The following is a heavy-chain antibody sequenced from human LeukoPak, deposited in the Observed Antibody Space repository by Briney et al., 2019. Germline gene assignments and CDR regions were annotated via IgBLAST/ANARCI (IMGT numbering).Heavy chain of an antibody. CDR1: GFTFDDYA. J-gene: IGHJ4*02. Sequence: PGRSLRLSCAASGFTFDDYAMHWVRQAPGKGLEWVSGISWNSGSIGYADSVKGRFTISRDNAKNSLYLQMNSLRAEDTALYYCAKDIGGRYFDWLLFYRGQGTLVTVSS. CDR2: ISWNSGSI. V-gene: IGHV3-9*01. D-gene: IGHD3-9*01. CDR3: AKDIGGRYFDWLLFY.